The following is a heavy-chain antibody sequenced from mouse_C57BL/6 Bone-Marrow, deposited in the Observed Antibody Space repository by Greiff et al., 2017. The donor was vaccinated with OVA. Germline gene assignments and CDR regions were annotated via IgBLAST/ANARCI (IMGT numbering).Heavy chain of an antibody. CDR1: GYTFTDHT. CDR3: ARLTYYGSSYVGRAMDY. Sequence: VQLVESDAELVKPGASVKISCKVSGYTFTDHTIHWMKQRPEQGLEWTGYIYPRDGSTKYNEKFKGKATLTADKSSSTAYMQLNSLTSEDSAVYFCARLTYYGSSYVGRAMDYWGQGTSVTVSS. V-gene: IGHV1-78*01. CDR2: IYPRDGST. J-gene: IGHJ4*01. D-gene: IGHD1-1*01.